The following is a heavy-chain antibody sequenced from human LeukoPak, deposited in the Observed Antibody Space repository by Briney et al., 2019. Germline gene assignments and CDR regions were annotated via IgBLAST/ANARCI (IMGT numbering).Heavy chain of an antibody. J-gene: IGHJ4*02. CDR3: AKVGSGWYMGYYFDY. V-gene: IGHV3-74*01. D-gene: IGHD6-19*01. CDR1: GFTFSSYW. CDR2: INSDGSST. Sequence: GGSLRLSCAASGFTFSSYWMHWVRQAPGKGLVWVSRINSDGSSTSYADSVKGRFTISRDNAKNTLYLQMNSLRAEDTAVYYCAKVGSGWYMGYYFDYWGQGTLVTVSS.